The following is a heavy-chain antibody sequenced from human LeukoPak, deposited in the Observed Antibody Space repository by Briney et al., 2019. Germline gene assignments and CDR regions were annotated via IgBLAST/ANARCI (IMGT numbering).Heavy chain of an antibody. V-gene: IGHV3-21*01. J-gene: IGHJ6*03. CDR3: ARDGCSSTRCYYYYMDV. Sequence: PGGSLRLSCAASGFTFSSYSMNWVRQAPGKGLEWVSSISSSSSYIYYADSVKGRFTISRDNAKTSLYLQMNSLRAEDTAVYYCARDGCSSTRCYYYYMDVWGKGTTVTVSS. D-gene: IGHD2-2*01. CDR1: GFTFSSYS. CDR2: ISSSSSYI.